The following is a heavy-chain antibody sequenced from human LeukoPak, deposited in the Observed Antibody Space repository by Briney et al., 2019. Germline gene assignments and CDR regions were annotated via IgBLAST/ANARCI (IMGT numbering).Heavy chain of an antibody. D-gene: IGHD3-3*01. CDR1: GFTVSTNY. Sequence: PGGSLRLSCAASGFTVSTNYMSWVRQAPGRGLEWVSVIYSGGGTYYADSVKGRFTISRDNAKNSLYLQMNSLRAEDTAVYYCAREGRFLEWLQYYFDYWGQGTLVTVSS. CDR3: AREGRFLEWLQYYFDY. J-gene: IGHJ4*02. V-gene: IGHV3-66*01. CDR2: IYSGGGT.